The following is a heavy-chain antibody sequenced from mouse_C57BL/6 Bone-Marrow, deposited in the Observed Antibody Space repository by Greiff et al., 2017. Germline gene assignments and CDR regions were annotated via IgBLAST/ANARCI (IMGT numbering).Heavy chain of an antibody. CDR2: IYPRSGNT. V-gene: IGHV1-81*01. CDR3: ANFYYYGSSYWFAY. Sequence: VQLQQSGAELARPGASVKLSCKASGYTFTSYGISWVKQRTGQGLEWIGEIYPRSGNTYYNEKFKGKATLTADKSSSTAYMELRSLTSEDSAVYVCANFYYYGSSYWFAYWGQGTLVTVSA. CDR1: GYTFTSYG. J-gene: IGHJ3*01. D-gene: IGHD1-1*01.